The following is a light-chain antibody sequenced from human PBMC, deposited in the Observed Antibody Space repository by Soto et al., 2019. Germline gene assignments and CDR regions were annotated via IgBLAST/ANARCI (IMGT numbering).Light chain of an antibody. J-gene: IGKJ1*01. CDR3: QQYGSSPVT. V-gene: IGKV3-20*01. CDR2: GAS. CDR1: QSVSSSY. Sequence: EIVLTQSPGTLSPSPGERATLSCRASQSVSSSYLAWYQQKPGQAPRLLMYGASSRATGIPDRFSGSGSGTDFTLTISRLEPEDFAVYYCQQYGSSPVTFGQGTKVDIK.